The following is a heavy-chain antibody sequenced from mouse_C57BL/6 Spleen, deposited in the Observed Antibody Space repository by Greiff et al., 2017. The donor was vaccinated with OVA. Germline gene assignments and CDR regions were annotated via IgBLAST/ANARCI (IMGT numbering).Heavy chain of an antibody. D-gene: IGHD2-4*01. V-gene: IGHV3-6*01. Sequence: EVKLMESGPGLVKPSQSLSLTCSVTGYSITSGYYWNWIRQFPGNKLEWMGYISYDGSNNYNPSLKNRISITRDTSKNQFFLKLNSVTTEDTATYYCARKENDYADFDYWGQGTTLTVSS. CDR1: GYSITSGYY. CDR2: ISYDGSN. J-gene: IGHJ2*01. CDR3: ARKENDYADFDY.